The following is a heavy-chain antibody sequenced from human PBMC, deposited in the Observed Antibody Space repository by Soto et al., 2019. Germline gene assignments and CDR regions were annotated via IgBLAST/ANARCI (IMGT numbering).Heavy chain of an antibody. J-gene: IGHJ4*02. D-gene: IGHD4-4*01. CDR2: ISGSGGTT. CDR3: AKGAFYSNSPQPFDS. Sequence: GVSLRLSCAASGFTFSSFALTWVRQAPRKGLEWISVISGSGGTTFYAGSVKGRFTVSRDNVKKKLYLQMNSLRAEDTAVYYCAKGAFYSNSPQPFDSWGQGTQVTVSS. CDR1: GFTFSSFA. V-gene: IGHV3-23*01.